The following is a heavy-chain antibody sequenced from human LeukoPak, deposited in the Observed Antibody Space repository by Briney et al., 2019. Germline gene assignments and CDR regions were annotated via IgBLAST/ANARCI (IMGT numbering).Heavy chain of an antibody. Sequence: GGSLRLSCEVSGFTFRHNWMSWLRQTPGKGLEWLANINEDGSVKYYVDSVKGRFTISRDNAKNSLYLQMNSLRAEDTAVYYCARDFDTAAWGQGTLVTVSS. V-gene: IGHV3-7*01. CDR1: GFTFRHNW. CDR2: INEDGSVK. J-gene: IGHJ4*02. CDR3: ARDFDTAA. D-gene: IGHD3-9*01.